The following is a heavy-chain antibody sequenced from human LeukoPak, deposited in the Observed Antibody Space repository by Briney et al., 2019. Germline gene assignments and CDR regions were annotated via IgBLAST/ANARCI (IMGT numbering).Heavy chain of an antibody. V-gene: IGHV3-23*01. CDR3: ANAGYCSSTSCRFYDY. CDR2: ISGSGGST. CDR1: GFTFSSYA. J-gene: IGHJ4*02. Sequence: PGGSLRLSCAASGFTFSSYAMSWVRQAPGKGLEWVSAISGSGGSTYYADSVKGRFTISRDNSKNTLYLQMNSLRAEDTAVYYCANAGYCSSTSCRFYDYWGQGTLVTVSS. D-gene: IGHD2-2*01.